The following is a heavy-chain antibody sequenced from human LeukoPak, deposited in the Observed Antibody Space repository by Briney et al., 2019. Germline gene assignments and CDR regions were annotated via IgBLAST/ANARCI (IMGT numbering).Heavy chain of an antibody. CDR1: GFTFSDYY. J-gene: IGHJ3*02. CDR2: ISGSGGST. Sequence: GGSLRLSCAASGFTFSDYYMSWVRQAPGKGLEWVSAISGSGGSTYYADSVKGRFTISRDNSKNTLYLQMNSLRAEDTAVYYCAKDSEDAFDIWGQGTMVTVSS. CDR3: AKDSEDAFDI. D-gene: IGHD1-26*01. V-gene: IGHV3-23*01.